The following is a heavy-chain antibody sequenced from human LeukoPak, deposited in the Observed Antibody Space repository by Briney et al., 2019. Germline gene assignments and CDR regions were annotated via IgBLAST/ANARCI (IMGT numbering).Heavy chain of an antibody. D-gene: IGHD1-26*01. V-gene: IGHV1-24*01. CDR1: GYTLTELS. J-gene: IGHJ3*02. CDR3: ALVGAAYWAFDI. CDR2: FDPEDGET. Sequence: ASVKVSCKVPGYTLTELSIHWVRQAPGKGLEWMGGFDPEDGETIYAQKSQGRVTMTEDTSTDTAYMELSSLRSEDTAVYYCALVGAAYWAFDIWGQGTMVTVSS.